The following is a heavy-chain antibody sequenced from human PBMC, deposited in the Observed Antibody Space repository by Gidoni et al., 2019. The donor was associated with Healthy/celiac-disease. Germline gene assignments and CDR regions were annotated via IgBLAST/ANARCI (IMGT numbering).Heavy chain of an antibody. CDR3: AKLWYYYDSSAKGGAFDI. Sequence: EVQLLEYGGGLVQPGGSLRLRRVAAGFTLSSYSLGWVRQAPGKGLEWVSAISGSVGSTYYADSVKGRFTISRDNSKNTLYLQMNSLRAEDTAVYYCAKLWYYYDSSAKGGAFDIWGQGTMVTVSS. V-gene: IGHV3-23*01. CDR1: GFTLSSYS. J-gene: IGHJ3*02. CDR2: ISGSVGST. D-gene: IGHD3-22*01.